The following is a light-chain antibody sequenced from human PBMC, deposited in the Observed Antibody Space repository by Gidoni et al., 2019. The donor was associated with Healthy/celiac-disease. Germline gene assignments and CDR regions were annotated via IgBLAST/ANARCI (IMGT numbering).Light chain of an antibody. CDR2: LGS. CDR1: QSLLHSNGYNY. Sequence: DVVMTQSPLSLPVTPGEPASISCRSSQSLLHSNGYNYLDWYLQKPGQSPQLLSYLGSNRASCVPDRFSGSGSGTDFTLKISRVEAEDVGVYYCMQALQTPWTFGEGTKVEIQ. CDR3: MQALQTPWT. J-gene: IGKJ1*01. V-gene: IGKV2-28*01.